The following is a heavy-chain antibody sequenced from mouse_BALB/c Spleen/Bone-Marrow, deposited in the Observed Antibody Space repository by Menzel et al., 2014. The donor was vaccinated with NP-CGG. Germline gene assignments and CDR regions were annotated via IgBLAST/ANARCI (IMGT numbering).Heavy chain of an antibody. CDR1: GYSFTGYY. CDR2: IYPYNGVS. CDR3: GSRGEYFDV. V-gene: IGHV1-31*01. Sequence: VQLQQSGPELVKPGASVKISCKASGYSFTGYYMHWVKQSHGNSLDWIGYIYPYNGVSSYNQKFKGKATLTVDKSSSTAYMELRSLTSDDSAVYDCGSRGEYFDVWGAGTTVTVSS. J-gene: IGHJ1*01.